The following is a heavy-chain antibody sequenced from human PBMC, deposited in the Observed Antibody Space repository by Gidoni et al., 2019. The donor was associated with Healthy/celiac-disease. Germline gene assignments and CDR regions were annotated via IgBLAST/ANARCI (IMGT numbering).Heavy chain of an antibody. J-gene: IGHJ4*02. Sequence: QVQLVASGGGVFQPGTPLIPACASSGFPVSSYGMHWVRQAPGKGLEWVAVISYDGSNKYYADSMKGRFTISRDNSKNTLYLQMNSLGAEDTAVYYCAKAPSIAAAGRVDYWGQGTLVTVSS. V-gene: IGHV3-30*18. D-gene: IGHD6-13*01. CDR2: ISYDGSNK. CDR3: AKAPSIAAAGRVDY. CDR1: GFPVSSYG.